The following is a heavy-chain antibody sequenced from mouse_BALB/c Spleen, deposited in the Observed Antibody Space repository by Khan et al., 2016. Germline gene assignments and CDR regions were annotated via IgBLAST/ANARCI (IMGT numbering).Heavy chain of an antibody. CDR2: IRYSGST. CDR1: GYSITSDYA. V-gene: IGHV3-2*02. CDR3: TRSPTATRYFDV. D-gene: IGHD1-2*01. J-gene: IGHJ1*01. Sequence: EVQLQESGPGLVKPSQSLSLTCTVTGYSITSDYAWNWIRQFPGNKLEWMGYIRYSGSTTSNPSLKSRISITRDTSKNQFFLQLYSVTTEHTATYYCTRSPTATRYFDVWGAGTTVTVSS.